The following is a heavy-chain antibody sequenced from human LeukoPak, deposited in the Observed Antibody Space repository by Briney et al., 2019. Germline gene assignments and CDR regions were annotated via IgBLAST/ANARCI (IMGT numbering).Heavy chain of an antibody. CDR2: ISGNGATT. CDR1: GFTFSTYG. V-gene: IGHV3-23*01. Sequence: GGSLRLSCGASGFTFSTYGMSWVRQAPGKGLEWVSLISGNGATTNYADSVKGRFTISRDNSKNTVNLQMDSLRAEDTAVYYCATRNGCSGGVRYGIEYWGQGTLVTVSS. D-gene: IGHD2-15*01. J-gene: IGHJ4*02. CDR3: ATRNGCSGGVRYGIEY.